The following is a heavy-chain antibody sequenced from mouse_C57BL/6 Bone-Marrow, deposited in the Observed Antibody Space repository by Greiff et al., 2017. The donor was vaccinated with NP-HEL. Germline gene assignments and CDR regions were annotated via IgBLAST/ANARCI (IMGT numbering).Heavy chain of an antibody. D-gene: IGHD3-2*02. CDR2: INPSSGYT. CDR3: ARGAQATAFDY. CDR1: GYTFTSYT. Sequence: VQRVESGAELARPGASVKMSCKASGYTFTSYTMHWVKQRPGQGLEWIGYINPSSGYTKYNQKFKDKATLTADKSSSTAYMQLSSLTSEDSAVYYCARGAQATAFDYWGQGTTLTVSS. V-gene: IGHV1-4*01. J-gene: IGHJ2*01.